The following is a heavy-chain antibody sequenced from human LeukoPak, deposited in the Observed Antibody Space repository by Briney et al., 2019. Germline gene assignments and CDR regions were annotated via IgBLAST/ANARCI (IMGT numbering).Heavy chain of an antibody. V-gene: IGHV3-74*01. J-gene: IGHJ4*02. CDR1: GFTFSNYW. CDR3: AREQRYDDFDY. CDR2: IHPDGSRT. Sequence: GGSLRHSCAASGFTFSNYWMHWVRQAPGEGLVWVSRIHPDGSRTSYTDSVKGRFTISRDNAKNTLYLQMNSLRAEDSAVYFCAREQRYDDFDYWGQGILVTVSS. D-gene: IGHD5-12*01.